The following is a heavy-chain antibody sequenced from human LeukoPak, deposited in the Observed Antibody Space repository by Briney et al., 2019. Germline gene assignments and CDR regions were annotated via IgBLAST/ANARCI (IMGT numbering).Heavy chain of an antibody. V-gene: IGHV4-61*02. Sequence: SETLSLTCTVSGDSISSGDYYWSWIRQPAGKGLEWIGRISSSGSTNYNPSLKSRVTISVDTSKNQFSLKLSSVTAADTAVYYCARAYYYGSGSYGGPANDAFDIWGQGTMVTVSS. CDR2: ISSSGST. D-gene: IGHD3-10*01. CDR3: ARAYYYGSGSYGGPANDAFDI. CDR1: GDSISSGDYY. J-gene: IGHJ3*02.